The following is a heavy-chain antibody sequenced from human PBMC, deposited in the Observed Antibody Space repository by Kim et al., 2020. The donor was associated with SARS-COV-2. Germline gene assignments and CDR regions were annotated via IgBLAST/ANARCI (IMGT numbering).Heavy chain of an antibody. CDR3: ARFGSGSYVVFQH. J-gene: IGHJ1*01. CDR1: GGSINSYY. V-gene: IGHV4-59*13. Sequence: SETLSLTCTVSGGSINSYYWTWIRQPPGKGLEWIGYIYYSGSTNYNPSLKSRVTMSVDTAKNQFSLNLTPVTAADTAVYYCARFGSGSYVVFQHWGQGT. D-gene: IGHD3-10*01. CDR2: IYYSGST.